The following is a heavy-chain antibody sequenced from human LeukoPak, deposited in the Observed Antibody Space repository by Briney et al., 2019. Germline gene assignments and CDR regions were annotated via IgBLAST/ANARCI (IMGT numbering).Heavy chain of an antibody. CDR3: ARDNLIAYCGGDCTDY. J-gene: IGHJ4*02. V-gene: IGHV4-38-2*02. CDR2: IYHSGST. Sequence: SETLSLTCTVSGYSISSGYYWGWIRQPAGKGLEWIGSIYHSGSTYYNPSLKSRVTISVDTSKNQFSLKLSSVTAADTAVYYCARDNLIAYCGGDCTDYWGQGTLVTVSS. CDR1: GYSISSGYY. D-gene: IGHD2-21*02.